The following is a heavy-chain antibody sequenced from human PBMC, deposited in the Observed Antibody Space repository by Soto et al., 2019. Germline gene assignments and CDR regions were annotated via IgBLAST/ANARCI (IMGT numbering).Heavy chain of an antibody. CDR3: ARESQRSYYRY. D-gene: IGHD1-26*01. CDR2: IYYSGST. CDR1: GGSISSGGYY. Sequence: SETLSLTCTVSGGSISSGGYYWSWIRQHPGKGLEWIGYIYYSGSTYYNPSLKSRVTISVDTSKNQFSLKLSSVTAADTAVYYCARESQRSYYRYWGQGTLVTVSS. J-gene: IGHJ4*02. V-gene: IGHV4-31*03.